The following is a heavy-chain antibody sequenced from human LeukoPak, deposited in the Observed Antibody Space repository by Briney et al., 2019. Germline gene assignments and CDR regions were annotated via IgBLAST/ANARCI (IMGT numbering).Heavy chain of an antibody. Sequence: ASVKVSCKASGYTFTSYYMHWVRQAPGQGLEWMGIINPSGGSTSYAQKFQDRVTMTRDMSTSTVYMELSSLRSEDTAVYYCARGPHRRTYDRDNWFDPWGQGTLVTVSS. CDR2: INPSGGST. J-gene: IGHJ5*02. CDR1: GYTFTSYY. V-gene: IGHV1-46*01. D-gene: IGHD3-3*01. CDR3: ARGPHRRTYDRDNWFDP.